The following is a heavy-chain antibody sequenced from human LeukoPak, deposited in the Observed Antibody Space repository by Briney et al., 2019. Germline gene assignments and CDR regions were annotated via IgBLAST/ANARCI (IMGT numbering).Heavy chain of an antibody. CDR1: GFTLRSYV. CDR2: ISGSGDST. V-gene: IGHV3-21*01. CDR3: ARGMYSSSSGISDY. Sequence: PGGSLRLSCVASGFTLRSYVMNWVRQTPGKGLEWVSSISGSGDSTFYADSVKGRFTISRDNAKNSLYLQMNSLRAEDTAVYYCARGMYSSSSGISDYWGQGTLVTVSS. J-gene: IGHJ4*02. D-gene: IGHD6-13*01.